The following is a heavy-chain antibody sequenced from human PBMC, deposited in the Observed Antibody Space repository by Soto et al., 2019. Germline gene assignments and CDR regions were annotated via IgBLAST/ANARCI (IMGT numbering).Heavy chain of an antibody. J-gene: IGHJ4*02. D-gene: IGHD2-15*01. CDR1: GYTFTSYA. CDR3: ARGPGGPDGPGDY. V-gene: IGHV1-3*01. CDR2: INAGNGNT. Sequence: QVQLVQSGAEVKKPGASVKISCKASGYTFTSYAMHWVRQAPGQRLEWMGWINAGNGNTKYSQKFQGRVTITRDTSAGTAYMERSSLRSEDTAVYYCARGPGGPDGPGDYWGQGTLVTVSS.